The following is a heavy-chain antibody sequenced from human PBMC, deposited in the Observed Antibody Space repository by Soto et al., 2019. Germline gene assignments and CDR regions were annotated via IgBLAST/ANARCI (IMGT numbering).Heavy chain of an antibody. CDR1: GYSFTSYW. D-gene: IGHD6-13*01. CDR2: IYPSDSDT. J-gene: IGHJ4*02. CDR3: ARQLYSSSWYN. V-gene: IGHV5-51*01. Sequence: GESLKISCEASGYSFTSYWIAWVRQMPGKGLGWMGIIYPSDSDTRYSPSFQGQVTISVDKSISTAYLQWSSLKTSDTAMYYCARQLYSSSWYNWGQGTLVTVSS.